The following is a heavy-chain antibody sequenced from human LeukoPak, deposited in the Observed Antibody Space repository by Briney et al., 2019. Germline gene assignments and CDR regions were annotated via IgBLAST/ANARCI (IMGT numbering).Heavy chain of an antibody. D-gene: IGHD3-22*01. CDR3: ARDNFDSSGCIDY. J-gene: IGHJ4*02. Sequence: TTGGSLRLSCAASGFTFSNYGMNWVRQAPGKGLEWVSSISESGDYIYHAASVKGRVTISRDNAKNSLFLQMNSLRAEDTAVYYCARDNFDSSGCIDYWGQGSLVTVSS. CDR1: GFTFSNYG. CDR2: ISESGDYI. V-gene: IGHV3-21*04.